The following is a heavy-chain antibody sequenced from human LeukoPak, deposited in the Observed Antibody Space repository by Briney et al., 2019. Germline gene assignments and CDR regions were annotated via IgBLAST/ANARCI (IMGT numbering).Heavy chain of an antibody. CDR1: GFTVSSNY. Sequence: GGSLRLSCAASGFTVSSNYMSWVRQAPGRGLEWVSAISGSGGSTYYADSVKGRFTISRDNSKNTLYLQMNSLRAEDTAVYYCANRIAAAGFDYWGQGTLVTVSS. J-gene: IGHJ4*02. D-gene: IGHD6-13*01. CDR3: ANRIAAAGFDY. V-gene: IGHV3-23*01. CDR2: ISGSGGST.